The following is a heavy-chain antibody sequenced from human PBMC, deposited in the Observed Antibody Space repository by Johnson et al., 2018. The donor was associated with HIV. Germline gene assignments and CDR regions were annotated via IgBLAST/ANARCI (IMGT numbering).Heavy chain of an antibody. J-gene: IGHJ3*02. CDR2: ISGTGGTT. CDR1: GFTFSTYG. Sequence: VQLVESGGGLVQPGGSLRMSCVASGFTFSTYGMTWVRQAPGKGLEWVSAISGTGGTTYYVDSVKGRFTISRDNAKNSLYLQMNSLRAEDTAVYYCARDQRHIAAAGPPDAFDIWGQGTMVTVSS. CDR3: ARDQRHIAAAGPPDAFDI. D-gene: IGHD6-13*01. V-gene: IGHV3-23*02.